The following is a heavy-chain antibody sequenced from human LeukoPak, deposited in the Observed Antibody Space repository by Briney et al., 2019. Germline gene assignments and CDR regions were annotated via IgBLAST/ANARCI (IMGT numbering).Heavy chain of an antibody. J-gene: IGHJ6*04. CDR1: GVSISSYY. Sequence: SETLSLTCTVSGVSISSYYWSWIRQPPGKGLEWIGYIHYSGNTNYNPSLKSRVTISVDTSKNQFSLKLSSVTAADTAVYYCARLLVLDMDVWGKGTTVTVSS. D-gene: IGHD2/OR15-2a*01. CDR3: ARLLVLDMDV. V-gene: IGHV4-59*01. CDR2: IHYSGNT.